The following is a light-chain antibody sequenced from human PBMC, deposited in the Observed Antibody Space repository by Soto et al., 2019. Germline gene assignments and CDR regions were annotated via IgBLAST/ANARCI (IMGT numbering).Light chain of an antibody. CDR2: DAS. V-gene: IGKV1-33*01. CDR1: QDISNY. Sequence: DIQMTQSPSSLSASVGDRVTITCQASQDISNYLNWYQQKPGKAPKLLIYDASNLETGVPSRFSGSGSGTDFPFTISSLQPEDIATYYCQQYDNLPPELGGGTKVEIK. CDR3: QQYDNLPPE. J-gene: IGKJ4*01.